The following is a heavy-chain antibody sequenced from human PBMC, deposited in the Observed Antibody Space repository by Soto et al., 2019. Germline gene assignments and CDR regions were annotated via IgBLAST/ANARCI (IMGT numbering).Heavy chain of an antibody. J-gene: IGHJ6*04. CDR3: AREGGSSSWYDHYGMDV. D-gene: IGHD6-13*01. CDR1: GYTFPTSA. Sequence: ASVKVSRKTSGYTFPTSAMHWVRQAPGQRLEWVGWNNPANGNTKYSQKLQARVTLTGDEPTSTAYMGLSSLRSEDTAVYYCAREGGSSSWYDHYGMDVWGKGTTVTVSS. V-gene: IGHV1-3*01. CDR2: NNPANGNT.